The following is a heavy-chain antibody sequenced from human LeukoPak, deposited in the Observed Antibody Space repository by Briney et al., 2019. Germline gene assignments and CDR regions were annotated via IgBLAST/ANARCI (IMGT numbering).Heavy chain of an antibody. D-gene: IGHD2-15*01. J-gene: IGHJ4*02. Sequence: PGGSLRLSCAASGFTFSNYYMGWIRQAPGKGLEWVSYISRSGDSTYYADSLKGRFTISRDNAKNSLFLEMNSLRAEDTAVYYCARDARIPYYFDYWGQGTLVTVSS. CDR1: GFTFSNYY. CDR2: ISRSGDST. V-gene: IGHV3-11*04. CDR3: ARDARIPYYFDY.